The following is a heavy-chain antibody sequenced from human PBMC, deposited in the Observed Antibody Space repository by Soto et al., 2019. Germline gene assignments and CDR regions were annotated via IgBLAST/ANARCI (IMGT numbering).Heavy chain of an antibody. D-gene: IGHD3-10*01. J-gene: IGHJ4*02. V-gene: IGHV3-53*01. CDR1: GFTVSNNY. CDR3: ARVTGGGGY. Sequence: EVQLVESGGGLIQPGGSLRLSCAVSGFTVSNNYMRWVRQAPGKGLEGVSVIYSGGYTAYGDSVKGRFTISRDNSKNPLFLKMTSLGPGATAVCYCARVTGGGGYWGQGTLVTVSS. CDR2: IYSGGYT.